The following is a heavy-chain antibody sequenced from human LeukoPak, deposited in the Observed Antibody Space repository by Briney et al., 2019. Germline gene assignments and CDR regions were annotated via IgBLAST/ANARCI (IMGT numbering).Heavy chain of an antibody. CDR3: ARDRGTVGANPDWWWFDP. CDR2: ISAYNGNT. J-gene: IGHJ5*02. V-gene: IGHV1-18*01. Sequence: GSVKVSCKASGYTFTSYGISWVRQAPGQGLEWMGWISAYNGNTNYAQKLQGRVTMTTDTSTSTAYMELRSLRSDDTAVYYCARDRGTVGANPDWWWFDPWGQGTLVTVSS. D-gene: IGHD1-26*01. CDR1: GYTFTSYG.